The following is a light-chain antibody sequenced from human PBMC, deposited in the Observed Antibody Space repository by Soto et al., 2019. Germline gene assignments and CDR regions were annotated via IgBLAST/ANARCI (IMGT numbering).Light chain of an antibody. J-gene: IGLJ1*01. V-gene: IGLV1-44*01. CDR2: SNN. Sequence: QSVLTQPPSASGTPGQRVTISCSGRNSNIGRNTVHWYQKLPGTAPRLLIHSNNQWPSGVPDRFSGSKSGTAASLAISGLQSEDEADYYCAAWDDSLNGSVFGTGTQVTVL. CDR3: AAWDDSLNGSV. CDR1: NSNIGRNT.